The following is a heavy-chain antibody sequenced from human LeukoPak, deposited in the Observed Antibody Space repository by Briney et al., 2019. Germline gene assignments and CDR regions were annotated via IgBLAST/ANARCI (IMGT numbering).Heavy chain of an antibody. V-gene: IGHV3-23*01. Sequence: PGGSLRLSCATSGFTFSSYAMNWVRQAPGEGLEWVSSISGSGGGTYYADSVKGRFTISRDNSKNTLYLQMNSLRAEDTAVYYCAKDLAVGDYWGQGTLVTVSS. D-gene: IGHD1-26*01. CDR3: AKDLAVGDY. CDR1: GFTFSSYA. CDR2: ISGSGGGT. J-gene: IGHJ4*02.